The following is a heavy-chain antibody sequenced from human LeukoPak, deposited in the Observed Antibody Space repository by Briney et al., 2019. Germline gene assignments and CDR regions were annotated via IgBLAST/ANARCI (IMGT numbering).Heavy chain of an antibody. CDR2: IIPIFGTA. Sequence: GASVKVSCKASGGTFSSYAISWVRQASGQGLEWMGGIIPIFGTANYAQKFQGRVTITADESTSTAYMELSSLRSEDTAVHYCASPDYYGSGSYAHWGQGTLVTVSS. V-gene: IGHV1-69*13. D-gene: IGHD3-10*01. CDR1: GGTFSSYA. CDR3: ASPDYYGSGSYAH. J-gene: IGHJ4*02.